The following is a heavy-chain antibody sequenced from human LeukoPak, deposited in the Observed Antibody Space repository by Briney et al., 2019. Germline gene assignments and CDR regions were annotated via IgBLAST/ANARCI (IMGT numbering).Heavy chain of an antibody. J-gene: IGHJ4*02. CDR1: GYTFTSYG. V-gene: IGHV1-18*01. CDR3: ARDLDRYYDSSGYTASFGY. CDR2: ISAYKGNT. D-gene: IGHD3-22*01. Sequence: GASVKVFCKASGYTFTSYGISWVRQAPGQGLEWMGWISAYKGNTNYAQKLQGRVTMTTDTSTSTAYMELRSLRSDDTAVYYCARDLDRYYDSSGYTASFGYWGQGTLVTVSS.